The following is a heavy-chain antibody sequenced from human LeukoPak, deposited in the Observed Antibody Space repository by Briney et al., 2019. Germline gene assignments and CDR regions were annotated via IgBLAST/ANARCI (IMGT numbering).Heavy chain of an antibody. D-gene: IGHD4-23*01. CDR2: IGGGGDFI. Sequence: GGSLRLSCAASGFTFSSYAMSWVRQAPGKGLEWVPDIGGGGDFIYYADSVKGRFTISRDNSKNTLYLQVNSLSAEDTAVYYCAKGIGNPSWFDCWGQGTLVTVSS. CDR1: GFTFSSYA. V-gene: IGHV3-23*01. CDR3: AKGIGNPSWFDC. J-gene: IGHJ4*02.